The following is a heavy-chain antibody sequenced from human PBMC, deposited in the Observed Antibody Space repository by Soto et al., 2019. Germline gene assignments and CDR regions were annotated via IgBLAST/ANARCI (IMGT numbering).Heavy chain of an antibody. D-gene: IGHD3-3*01. CDR2: INAGNGNT. J-gene: IGHJ3*02. CDR3: ARGLYGFWSGYLDAFDI. V-gene: IGHV1-3*01. Sequence: EASVKVSCKASGYTFTGYYMHWVRQAPGQGLEWMGWINAGNGNTKYSQKFQGRVTITRDTSASTAYMELSSLRSEDTAVYYCARGLYGFWSGYLDAFDIWGQGTMVTVSS. CDR1: GYTFTGYY.